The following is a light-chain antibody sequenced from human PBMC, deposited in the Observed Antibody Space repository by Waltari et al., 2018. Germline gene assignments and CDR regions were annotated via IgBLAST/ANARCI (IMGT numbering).Light chain of an antibody. CDR3: AAWDDSLSGWV. V-gene: IGLV1-47*01. J-gene: IGLJ3*02. CDR2: RDN. Sequence: QSVLTQPPSASGTPGQGVTISCSGSNSNIGNNYVSWYQQLPGTAPKLLIYRDNERPSGAPDQFSGSKSGTSASLAISGLRSDNEADYYCAAWDDSLSGWVFGGGTKLTVL. CDR1: NSNIGNNY.